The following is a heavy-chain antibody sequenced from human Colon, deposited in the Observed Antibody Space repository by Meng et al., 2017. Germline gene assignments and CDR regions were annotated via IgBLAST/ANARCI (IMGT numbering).Heavy chain of an antibody. D-gene: IGHD1-26*01. CDR1: GYTFTALD. Sequence: QVQLVQSGAEVKKPGASVRVSCKASGYTFTALDINWVRQATGQGLEWMGWINPNSGETGYAQKFQGRFTMTRDTYISTFYMELSSLTSDDTAVYYCARGIWEGFDYWGQGALVTVSS. CDR2: INPNSGET. V-gene: IGHV1-8*01. CDR3: ARGIWEGFDY. J-gene: IGHJ4*02.